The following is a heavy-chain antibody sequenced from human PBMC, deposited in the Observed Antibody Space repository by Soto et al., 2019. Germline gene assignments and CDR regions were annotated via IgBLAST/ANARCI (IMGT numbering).Heavy chain of an antibody. CDR3: ATSVEGYSYGYHY. CDR2: INPSGGST. D-gene: IGHD5-18*01. CDR1: GETLNIYY. V-gene: IGHV1-46*02. Sequence: ASVKVSCKSSGETLNIYYIHCVRQATGQGLEWMGIINPSGGSTSYAQKFQGRVTMTRDTSTSTVYMELSSLRSEDTAVYYCATSVEGYSYGYHYWGQGTLVTVSS. J-gene: IGHJ4*02.